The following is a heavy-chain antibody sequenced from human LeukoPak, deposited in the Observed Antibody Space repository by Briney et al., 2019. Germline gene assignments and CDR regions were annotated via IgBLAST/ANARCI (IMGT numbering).Heavy chain of an antibody. D-gene: IGHD2-2*02. CDR3: ARDGDIVVVPAAISGMYYYYGTDV. CDR1: GGSISSYY. CDR2: IYTSGST. Sequence: SETLSLTCTVSGGSISSYYWSWIRQPAGKGLEWIGRIYTSGSTNYNPSLKSRVTMSVDTSKNQFSLKLSSVTAADTAVYYCARDGDIVVVPAAISGMYYYYGTDVWGQGTTVTVSS. V-gene: IGHV4-4*07. J-gene: IGHJ6*02.